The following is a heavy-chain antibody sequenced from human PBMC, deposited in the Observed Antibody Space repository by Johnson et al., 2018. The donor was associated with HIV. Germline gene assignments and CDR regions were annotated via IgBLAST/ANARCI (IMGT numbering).Heavy chain of an antibody. D-gene: IGHD3-16*01. Sequence: QVQLVESGGGLVKPGGSLRLSCAGSVFTFSSHAMHWVRQAPGKGLEWVTFISYDGSNKYYADSVKGRFTISRDNSKNTLYLQMNSLRAEDTAVFYCARGALGDWVDAFDIWGQGTMVTVSS. CDR1: VFTFSSHA. CDR2: ISYDGSNK. J-gene: IGHJ3*02. CDR3: ARGALGDWVDAFDI. V-gene: IGHV3-30-3*01.